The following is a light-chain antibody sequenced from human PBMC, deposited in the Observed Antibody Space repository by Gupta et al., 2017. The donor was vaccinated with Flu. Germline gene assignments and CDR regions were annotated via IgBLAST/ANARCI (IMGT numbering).Light chain of an antibody. CDR3: HQDGNSPFT. CDR1: QSVVNNF. V-gene: IGKV3-20*01. CDR2: GAS. Sequence: EIVLPQPPGTLSMSPGERATLACRGGQSVVNNFFASFQQIPVQAPRLLIYGASSSAPGIPDRFTASRSATDFTLTISRLAPQDFAVSYSHQDGNSPFTFGHGTKVDIK. J-gene: IGKJ3*01.